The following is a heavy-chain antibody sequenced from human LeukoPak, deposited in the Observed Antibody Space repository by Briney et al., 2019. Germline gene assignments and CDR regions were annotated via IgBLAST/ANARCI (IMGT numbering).Heavy chain of an antibody. CDR2: ISGSGGST. V-gene: IGHV3-23*01. J-gene: IGHJ5*02. CDR3: ARGARNIVVVPAVFDP. Sequence: PGGSLRLSCAASGFTFSSYAMSWVRQAPGKGLEWVSAISGSGGSTYYADSVKGRFTISRDNAKNSLYLQMNSLRAEDTAVYYCARGARNIVVVPAVFDPWGQGTLVTVSS. D-gene: IGHD2-2*01. CDR1: GFTFSSYA.